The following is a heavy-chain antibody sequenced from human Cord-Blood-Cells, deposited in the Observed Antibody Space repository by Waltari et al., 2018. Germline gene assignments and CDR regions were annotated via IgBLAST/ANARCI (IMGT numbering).Heavy chain of an antibody. CDR2: IIPIFGTA. Sequence: QVQLVQSGAEVKKPGSSVKVSCKASGGTFSSYAISWVRQAPGQGPEWMGGIIPIFGTANYAQKFQGRVTITADKSTSTAYMELSSLRSEDTAVYYCARAFVADRRVWLLPSTPFDYWGQGTLVTVSS. J-gene: IGHJ4*02. CDR3: ARAFVADRRVWLLPSTPFDY. CDR1: GGTFSSYA. V-gene: IGHV1-69*06. D-gene: IGHD3-22*01.